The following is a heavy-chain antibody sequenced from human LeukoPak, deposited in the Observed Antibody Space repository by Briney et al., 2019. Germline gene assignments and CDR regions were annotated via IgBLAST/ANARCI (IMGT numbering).Heavy chain of an antibody. V-gene: IGHV4-30-4*07. CDR3: ARDFERSGYDILTGYHGGGFDY. CDR1: GGSISSGGYS. D-gene: IGHD3-9*01. CDR2: IYYSGST. Sequence: SETLSLTCAVSGGSISSGGYSWSWIRQPPGKGLEWIGYIYYSGSTYYNPSLKSRVTISVDTSKNQFSLKLSSVTAADTAVYYCARDFERSGYDILTGYHGGGFDYWGQGTLVTVSS. J-gene: IGHJ4*02.